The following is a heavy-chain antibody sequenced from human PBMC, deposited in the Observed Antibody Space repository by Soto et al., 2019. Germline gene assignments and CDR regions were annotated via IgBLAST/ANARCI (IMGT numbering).Heavy chain of an antibody. CDR3: ARDLIVATVFDY. D-gene: IGHD5-12*01. CDR1: GYTFTGYY. J-gene: IGHJ4*02. V-gene: IGHV1-2*02. CDR2: INPNSGGT. Sequence: GASVKVSCKASGYTFTGYYMPWVRQAPGQGLEWMGWINPNSGGTNYAQKFQGRVTMTRDTSISTAYMELSRLRSDDTAVYYCARDLIVATVFDYWGQGTLVTVSS.